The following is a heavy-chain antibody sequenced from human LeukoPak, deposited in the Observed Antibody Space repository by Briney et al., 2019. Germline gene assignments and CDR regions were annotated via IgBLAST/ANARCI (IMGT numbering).Heavy chain of an antibody. V-gene: IGHV4-34*04. Sequence: SETLSLTCAVYGESFSGYYWSWIRQPPGKGLEWIGDINHSGTTNHNPSLKSRATISVDTSKNQFSLNLKSLSAADTAVYYCARARETVAIDYWGQGTLVAVSS. CDR3: ARARETVAIDY. CDR1: GESFSGYY. D-gene: IGHD5-12*01. J-gene: IGHJ4*02. CDR2: INHSGTT.